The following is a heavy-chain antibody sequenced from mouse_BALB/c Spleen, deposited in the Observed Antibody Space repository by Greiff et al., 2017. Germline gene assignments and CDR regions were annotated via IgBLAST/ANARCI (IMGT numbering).Heavy chain of an antibody. CDR3: ARSHYDGPHFDY. Sequence: EVMLVESGGGLVKPGGSLKLSCAASGFTFSSYTMSWVRQTPEKRLEWVATISSGGGNTYYPDSVKGRFTISRDNAKNNLYLQMSSLRSEDTALYYCARSHYDGPHFDYWGQGTTLTVSS. D-gene: IGHD2-3*01. V-gene: IGHV5-9*03. J-gene: IGHJ2*01. CDR1: GFTFSSYT. CDR2: ISSGGGNT.